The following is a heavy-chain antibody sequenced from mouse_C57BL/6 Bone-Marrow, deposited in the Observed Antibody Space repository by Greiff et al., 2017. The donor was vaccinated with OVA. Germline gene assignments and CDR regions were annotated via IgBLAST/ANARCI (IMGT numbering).Heavy chain of an antibody. Sequence: EVKLMESGPELVKPGASVKISCKASGYSFTDYNMNWVKQSNGKSLEWIGVINPNYGTTSYNQKFKGKATLTVDQSSSTAYMQLNSLTSEDSAVYYCARETTVASSFGYWGQGTTLTVSS. D-gene: IGHD1-1*01. CDR1: GYSFTDYN. J-gene: IGHJ2*01. V-gene: IGHV1-39*01. CDR2: INPNYGTT. CDR3: ARETTVASSFGY.